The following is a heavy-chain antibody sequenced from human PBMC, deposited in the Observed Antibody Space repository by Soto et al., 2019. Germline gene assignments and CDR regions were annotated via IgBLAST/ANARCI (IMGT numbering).Heavy chain of an antibody. D-gene: IGHD2-2*01. CDR1: GYTFTDYY. CDR3: ARYPGDSVVVPAVHYYYYGMDV. Sequence: SVHVSRKASGYTFTDYYMHWVRQAPGQGLEWMGWINPNSSGTNYAQKFQGRVTMSMDTSISTAYMELSRLRSDDTAVYYSARYPGDSVVVPAVHYYYYGMDVWGQGTTVTVSS. CDR2: INPNSSGT. V-gene: IGHV1-2*02. J-gene: IGHJ6*02.